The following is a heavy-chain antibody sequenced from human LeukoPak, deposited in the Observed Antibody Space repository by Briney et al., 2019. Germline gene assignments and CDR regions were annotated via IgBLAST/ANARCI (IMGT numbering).Heavy chain of an antibody. D-gene: IGHD4-23*01. V-gene: IGHV3-30*02. Sequence: GGSLRLSCAASGFSISNNAMHGVRQAPGRGLEWVAFIRYDGNNKNYADSVKGRFTISRDNSRDTLYLQMNSLRADDTAVYYCTKGDDYGANTRLPKYNWFDPWGQGTLVTVSS. J-gene: IGHJ5*02. CDR3: TKGDDYGANTRLPKYNWFDP. CDR1: GFSISNNA. CDR2: IRYDGNNK.